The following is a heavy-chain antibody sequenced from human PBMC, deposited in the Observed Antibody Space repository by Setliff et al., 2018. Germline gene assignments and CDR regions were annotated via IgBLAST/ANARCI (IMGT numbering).Heavy chain of an antibody. Sequence: SVKVSCKASGYTFTSYDINWVRQATGQGLEWMGGIIPIRGAADYAQKFQGKVTITADGSTSTAYMELTSLRSDDAAVYYCARGPSGWSSATSRYYFYMDVWGKGTAVTVSS. CDR1: GYTFTSYD. V-gene: IGHV1-69*13. CDR3: ARGPSGWSSATSRYYFYMDV. CDR2: IIPIRGAA. J-gene: IGHJ6*03. D-gene: IGHD6-19*01.